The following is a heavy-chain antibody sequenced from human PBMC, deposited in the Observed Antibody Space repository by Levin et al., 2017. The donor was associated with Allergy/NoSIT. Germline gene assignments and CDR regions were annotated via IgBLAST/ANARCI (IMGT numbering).Heavy chain of an antibody. CDR1: GFTFSSYG. D-gene: IGHD3-10*01. CDR3: AKDAIWFGGVWYFDL. V-gene: IGHV3-30*18. Sequence: GGSLRLSCAASGFTFSSYGMHWVRQAPGKGLEWVAVISYDGSNKYYADSVKGRFTISRDNSKNTLYLQMNSLRAEDTAVYYCAKDAIWFGGVWYFDLWGRGTLVTVSS. CDR2: ISYDGSNK. J-gene: IGHJ2*01.